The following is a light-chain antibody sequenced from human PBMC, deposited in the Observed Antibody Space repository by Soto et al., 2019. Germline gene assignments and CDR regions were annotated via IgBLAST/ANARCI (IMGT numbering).Light chain of an antibody. CDR2: EVS. V-gene: IGLV2-14*01. J-gene: IGLJ3*02. CDR1: SSDVGGYNY. Sequence: QSALTQPASVSGSPGQSITISCTGTSSDVGGYNYVSWYQQHPGKAPKLMIYEVSNRPSGVSNRFSGSKSGNTASLTISGLQAEHEADYYCSSYTSSSTLAVFGGGTKVTVL. CDR3: SSYTSSSTLAV.